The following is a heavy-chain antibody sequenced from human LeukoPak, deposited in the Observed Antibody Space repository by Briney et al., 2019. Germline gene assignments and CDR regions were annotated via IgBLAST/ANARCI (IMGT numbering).Heavy chain of an antibody. CDR1: GYSFTTYW. J-gene: IGHJ4*02. CDR3: ARTGDGKYYFDY. V-gene: IGHV5-51*01. CDR2: IYGGGTDT. Sequence: GESLKISCKGSGYSFTTYWIGWVRQMPGIGLEWMGFIYGGGTDTRYSPSFQGQVTISVDKSINTAYLQWSSLKASDTSIYYCARTGDGKYYFDYWGQGTLVTVSS. D-gene: IGHD5-24*01.